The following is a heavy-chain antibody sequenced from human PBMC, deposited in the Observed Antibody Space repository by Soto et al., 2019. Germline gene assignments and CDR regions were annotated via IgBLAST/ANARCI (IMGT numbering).Heavy chain of an antibody. CDR1: GFSFSTSS. J-gene: IGHJ4*02. V-gene: IGHV3-23*01. Sequence: QLGGSLRLSCAASGFSFSTSSMAWVRQPPGKGLEWVSAISPSASDTLYADSVKGRFTISRDNSQNTLFLQMTSLRADDTAVYYCAKGGYTFAYEWGQGALVTVSS. D-gene: IGHD5-18*01. CDR2: ISPSASDT. CDR3: AKGGYTFAYE.